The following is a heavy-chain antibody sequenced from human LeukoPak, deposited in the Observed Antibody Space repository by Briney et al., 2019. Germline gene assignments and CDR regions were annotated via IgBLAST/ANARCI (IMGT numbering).Heavy chain of an antibody. V-gene: IGHV4-38-2*02. CDR3: ARVEYSSSRPFDY. CDR2: IYHSGST. Sequence: SETLSLTCTASGYSISSGYYWGWIRQPPGKGLEWIGSIYHSGSTYYNPSLKSRVTISVDTSKNQFSLKLSPVTAADTAVYYCARVEYSSSRPFDYWGQGTLVTVSS. D-gene: IGHD6-6*01. J-gene: IGHJ4*02. CDR1: GYSISSGYY.